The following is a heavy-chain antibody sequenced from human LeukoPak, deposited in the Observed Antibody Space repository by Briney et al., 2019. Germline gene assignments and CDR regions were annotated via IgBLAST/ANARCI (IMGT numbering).Heavy chain of an antibody. J-gene: IGHJ4*02. V-gene: IGHV1-46*01. D-gene: IGHD7-27*01. CDR3: ARDLVAETGDRKPLDY. Sequence: GASVKVSCKASGYTFTSYYMHWVRQAPGQGLEWMGIINPSGGSTTYAQRFQGRVTMTSDTSTSTVYVELSSLRSDDTAVYYCARDLVAETGDRKPLDYWGQGTLVTVSS. CDR1: GYTFTSYY. CDR2: INPSGGST.